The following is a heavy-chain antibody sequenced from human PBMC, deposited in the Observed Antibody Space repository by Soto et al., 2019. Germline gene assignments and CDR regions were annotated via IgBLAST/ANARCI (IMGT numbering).Heavy chain of an antibody. V-gene: IGHV1-69*12. CDR2: IIPIFGTA. D-gene: IGHD5-18*01. Sequence: QVQLVQSGAEVKKPGSSVKVSCKASGGTFSSYASSWVRQAPGQGLEWMGGIIPIFGTANYAQKFQGRVTITADESTSTAYMELSSLRSEDTAEYYCASHSYGYFPHYYHGMDVWGQGTTVTVSS. CDR3: ASHSYGYFPHYYHGMDV. J-gene: IGHJ6*02. CDR1: GGTFSSYA.